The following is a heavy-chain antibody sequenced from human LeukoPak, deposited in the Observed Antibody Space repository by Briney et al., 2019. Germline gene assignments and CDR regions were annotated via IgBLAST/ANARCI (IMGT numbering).Heavy chain of an antibody. CDR2: FSGSGGST. CDR1: GFTFSSYG. Sequence: PGGSLRLSCAASGFTFSSYGMSWVRQAPGKGLEWVSAFSGSGGSTYYADSVKGRFTISRDNSKNTLYLQMNSLRAEDTAVYYCAKAGGGYCSSTSCYDLYFDYWGQGTLVTVSS. J-gene: IGHJ4*02. V-gene: IGHV3-23*01. CDR3: AKAGGGYCSSTSCYDLYFDY. D-gene: IGHD2-2*01.